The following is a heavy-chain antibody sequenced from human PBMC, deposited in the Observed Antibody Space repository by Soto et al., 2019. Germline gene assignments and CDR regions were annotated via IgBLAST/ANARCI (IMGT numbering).Heavy chain of an antibody. J-gene: IGHJ4*02. CDR3: ARNVRDGYKSRYYFDY. Sequence: ASVKVSCKASGYTFTSYGISWVRRAPGQGLEWMGWISAYNGNTNYAQKLQGRVTMTPDTSTSTAYMELRSLRSDDTAVYYCARNVRDGYKSRYYFDYWGQGTLVTVSS. V-gene: IGHV1-18*04. CDR2: ISAYNGNT. D-gene: IGHD5-12*01. CDR1: GYTFTSYG.